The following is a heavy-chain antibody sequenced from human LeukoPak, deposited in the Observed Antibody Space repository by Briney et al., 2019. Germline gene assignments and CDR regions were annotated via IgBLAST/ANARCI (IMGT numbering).Heavy chain of an antibody. CDR3: ASKYYYDSSGYYYFDY. Sequence: ASVKVSCKASGGTFSSYAISWVRQAPGQELEWMGRIIPIFGTANYAQKFQGRVTITTDESTSTAYMELSSLRSEDTAVYYCASKYYYDSSGYYYFDYWGQGTLVTVSS. CDR1: GGTFSSYA. J-gene: IGHJ4*02. V-gene: IGHV1-69*05. CDR2: IIPIFGTA. D-gene: IGHD3-22*01.